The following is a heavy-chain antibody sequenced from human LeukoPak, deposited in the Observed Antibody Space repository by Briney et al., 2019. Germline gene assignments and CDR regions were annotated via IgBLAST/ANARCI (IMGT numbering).Heavy chain of an antibody. D-gene: IGHD2-2*01. Sequence: GESLKISCKGSGYSFTSHWIGWVRQMPGKGLESMGIIYPGDSDTGYSPSFQGQVTISADKSISTAYLQWSSLKASDTAMYYCARRKFYCSSTSCNSDASDIWGQGTMVTVSS. V-gene: IGHV5-51*01. CDR1: GYSFTSHW. CDR3: ARRKFYCSSTSCNSDASDI. CDR2: IYPGDSDT. J-gene: IGHJ3*02.